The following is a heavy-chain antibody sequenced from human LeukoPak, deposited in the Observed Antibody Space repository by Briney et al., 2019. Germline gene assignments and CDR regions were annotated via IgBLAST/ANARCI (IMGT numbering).Heavy chain of an antibody. J-gene: IGHJ4*02. D-gene: IGHD3-16*01. CDR1: GFTFNNFN. CDR3: ARVGGGC. Sequence: GGSLRLSCAASGFTFNNFNMNWVRQAPGKGLEWVSFISSSSSAIYYADSVKGRFTISRDNARNSLYLQMNSLRAEDTAVYYCARVGGGCWGQGTLVTVSS. V-gene: IGHV3-48*01. CDR2: ISSSSSAI.